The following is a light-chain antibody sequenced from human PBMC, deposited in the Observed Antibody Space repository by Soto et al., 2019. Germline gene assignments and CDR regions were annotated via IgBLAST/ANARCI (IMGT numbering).Light chain of an antibody. J-gene: IGLJ2*01. V-gene: IGLV1-40*01. CDR3: QSYDSSLSGWI. Sequence: QSQLTQPPSVSGAPGQRVTISCTGGSSNVGAGFDVQWYRQLPGTAPRLLIFRNSNRPSGVPDRFSGSKSGNSASLAITGLQAEDEADYYCQSYDSSLSGWIFGGGTKVTVL. CDR1: SSNVGAGFD. CDR2: RNS.